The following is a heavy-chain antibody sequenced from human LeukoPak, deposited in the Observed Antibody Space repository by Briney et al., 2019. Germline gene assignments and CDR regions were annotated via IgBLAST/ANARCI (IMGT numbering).Heavy chain of an antibody. CDR3: ATALRGVGF. CDR2: IKSKTDGGTA. Sequence: PGESLRLSCTASRITFISAWMNWVRQAPGKGLEWVGRIKSKTDGGTAEHAAPVKGRFIISRDDSKNTLYLQMNSLNSDDTGVYYCATALRGVGFWGQGTLVTVPS. CDR1: RITFISAW. D-gene: IGHD3-3*01. J-gene: IGHJ4*02. V-gene: IGHV3-15*01.